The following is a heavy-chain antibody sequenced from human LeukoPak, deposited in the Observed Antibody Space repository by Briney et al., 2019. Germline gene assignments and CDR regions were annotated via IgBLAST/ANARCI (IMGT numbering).Heavy chain of an antibody. V-gene: IGHV3-48*03. CDR1: GFTFSSYE. J-gene: IGHJ4*02. CDR2: ISSSGSTI. CDR3: ARDGEYYDSSGNFDY. Sequence: GGSLRLSCAASGFTFSSYEMNWVRQAPGKGLEWVSYISSSGSTIYYADSVKGRFTISRDNAKNSLYLQMNSLRAEDTAVYYCARDGEYYDSSGNFDYWGQGTLVTVSS. D-gene: IGHD3-22*01.